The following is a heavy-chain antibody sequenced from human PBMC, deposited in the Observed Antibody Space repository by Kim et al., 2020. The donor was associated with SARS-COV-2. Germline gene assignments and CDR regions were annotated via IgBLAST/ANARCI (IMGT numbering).Heavy chain of an antibody. D-gene: IGHD3-22*01. CDR1: GFTFSSYS. Sequence: GGSLRLSCAASGFTFSSYSMNWVRQAPGKGLEWVSSISSSSSYIYYADSVKGRFTISRDNAKNSLYLQMNSLRAEDTAVYYCARDYYDSSGYYQGAFDIWGQGTMVTVSS. V-gene: IGHV3-21*01. CDR2: ISSSSSYI. CDR3: ARDYYDSSGYYQGAFDI. J-gene: IGHJ3*02.